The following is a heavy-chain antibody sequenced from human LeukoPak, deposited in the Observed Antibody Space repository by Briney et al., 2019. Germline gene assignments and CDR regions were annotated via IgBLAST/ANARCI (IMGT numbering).Heavy chain of an antibody. J-gene: IGHJ4*02. CDR2: IYYSGST. CDR1: GGSISSYY. V-gene: IGHV4-59*01. D-gene: IGHD3-22*01. Sequence: SETLSLTCTVSGGSISSYYWSWIRQPPGKGLEWIGYIYYSGSTNYNPSLKSRVTISVDTSKNQFSLKLSSVTAADTAVYYCARERMGNYYDSSGPVDYWGQGTLVTVSS. CDR3: ARERMGNYYDSSGPVDY.